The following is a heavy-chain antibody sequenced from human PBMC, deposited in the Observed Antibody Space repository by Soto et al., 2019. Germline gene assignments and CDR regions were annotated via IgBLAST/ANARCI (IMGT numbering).Heavy chain of an antibody. Sequence: QVQLPQWGAGLLKPSETLSLTCAVYGGSFSGYYWSWIRQPPGKGLEWIGEINHSGSTNYNPSLKSRVTISVDTSKNLFSLTLSSVTAADTDVYYCAGGVVVVPDAKYNWFAPWGQGTLVTVSS. J-gene: IGHJ5*02. V-gene: IGHV4-34*01. CDR3: AGGVVVVPDAKYNWFAP. CDR1: GGSFSGYY. D-gene: IGHD2-2*01. CDR2: INHSGST.